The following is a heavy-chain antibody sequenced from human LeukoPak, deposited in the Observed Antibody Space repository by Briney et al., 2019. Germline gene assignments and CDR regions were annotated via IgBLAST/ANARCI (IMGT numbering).Heavy chain of an antibody. CDR2: IIPIFGIA. D-gene: IGHD3-22*01. Sequence: SVKVSCKASGGTFSSYAISWVRQAPGQGLEWMGRIIPIFGIANYAQKFQGRVTITADKSTSTAYMELSSLRPEDTAVYYCARAPYYYDSHGRDNWFDPWGQGTLVTVSS. CDR1: GGTFSSYA. CDR3: ARAPYYYDSHGRDNWFDP. V-gene: IGHV1-69*04. J-gene: IGHJ5*02.